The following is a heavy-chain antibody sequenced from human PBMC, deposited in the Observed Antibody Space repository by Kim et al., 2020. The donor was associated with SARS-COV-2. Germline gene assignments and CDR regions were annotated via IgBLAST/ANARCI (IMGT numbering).Heavy chain of an antibody. J-gene: IGHJ4*02. Sequence: FQGRVTMTRDTSTSTVYMELSSLRSEDTAVYYCARVLLWFGEFLGGFDYWGQGTLVTVSS. V-gene: IGHV1-46*01. D-gene: IGHD3-10*01. CDR3: ARVLLWFGEFLGGFDY.